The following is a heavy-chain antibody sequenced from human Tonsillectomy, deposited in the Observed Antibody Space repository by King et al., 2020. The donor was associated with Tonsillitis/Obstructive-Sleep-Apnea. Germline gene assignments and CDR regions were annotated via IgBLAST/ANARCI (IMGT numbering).Heavy chain of an antibody. CDR3: AKDIHSAFHDVFDI. V-gene: IGHV3-43*02. Sequence: VQLVESGGGVVQPGGSLRLSCAAFGFTFDDCAMHWVRQAPGKGLEWVSLISGDGTSTYYADSVNGRFTISRDNRQNSLFLQMNSLRTEDTAFYYCAKDIHSAFHDVFDIWGQGTMVTVSS. CDR1: GFTFDDCA. D-gene: IGHD2-15*01. CDR2: ISGDGTST. J-gene: IGHJ3*02.